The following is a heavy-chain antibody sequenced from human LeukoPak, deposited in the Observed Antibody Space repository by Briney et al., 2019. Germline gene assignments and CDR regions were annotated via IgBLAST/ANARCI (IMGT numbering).Heavy chain of an antibody. D-gene: IGHD6-13*01. Sequence: GGSLRLSCAASGFNYSSYTMNWVRQAPGMGLEWLSYISASRDITYYADSVKGRFTISRDNSKNTLYLQMNSLRAEDTAVYYCANEDRIAAAGFGIWGQGTMVTVSS. CDR1: GFNYSSYT. J-gene: IGHJ3*02. CDR2: ISASRDIT. V-gene: IGHV3-23*01. CDR3: ANEDRIAAAGFGI.